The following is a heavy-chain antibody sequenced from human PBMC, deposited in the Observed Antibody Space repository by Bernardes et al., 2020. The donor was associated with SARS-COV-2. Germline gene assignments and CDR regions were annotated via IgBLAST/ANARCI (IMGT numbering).Heavy chain of an antibody. D-gene: IGHD3-10*01. CDR1: GGSISGSTFY. CDR2: IFYNGDT. J-gene: IGHJ4*02. V-gene: IGHV4-39*01. CDR3: ARQWYGSGSPD. Sequence: SETLSLTCTVSGGSISGSTFYWGWIRQTPRKGLEWIGSIFYNGDTYYNPSLKSRVTISVDTSKNQFSLNLSSMTAADTAVYYCARQWYGSGSPDWGQGTLVSVSS.